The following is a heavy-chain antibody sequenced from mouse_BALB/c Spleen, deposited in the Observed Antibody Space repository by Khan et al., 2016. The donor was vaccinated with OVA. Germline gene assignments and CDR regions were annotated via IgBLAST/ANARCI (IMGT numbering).Heavy chain of an antibody. V-gene: IGHV5-6*01. CDR3: ASHVTGSFAY. CDR1: GFTFSSYG. J-gene: IGHJ3*01. CDR2: ISSGGDYT. Sequence: EVQLVESGGDLVKPGGSLKLSCAASGFTFSSYGMSWVRQTPDKRLEWVATISSGGDYTYYPASVTGRFTISRDNAKNTLYLQMSSLKSEDTAMYYCASHVTGSFAYWGQGTLVTVSA. D-gene: IGHD4-1*01.